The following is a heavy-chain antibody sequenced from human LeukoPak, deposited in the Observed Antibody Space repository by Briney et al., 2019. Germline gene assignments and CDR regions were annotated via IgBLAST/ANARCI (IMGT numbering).Heavy chain of an antibody. CDR2: MNPNSGNT. CDR3: ARARRGHKLVVPAFWFDP. D-gene: IGHD2-2*01. Sequence: ASVKVSCKASGYTFTSYDINWVRQATGQGLEWIGWMNPNSGNTGYAQKFQGRVTMTRNTSISTAYMELSSLRSEDTAVYYCARARRGHKLVVPAFWFDPWGQGTLVTVSS. CDR1: GYTFTSYD. J-gene: IGHJ5*02. V-gene: IGHV1-8*01.